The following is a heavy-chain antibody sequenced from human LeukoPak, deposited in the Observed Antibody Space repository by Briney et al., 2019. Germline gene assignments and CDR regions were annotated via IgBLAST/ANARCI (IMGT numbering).Heavy chain of an antibody. D-gene: IGHD6-13*01. CDR1: GYTFTSYG. Sequence: ASVKVSCKASGYTFTSYGISWVRQAPGQGLEWMGWISAYNGNTNYAQKLQGRVTMTTDTSTSTAYMELRSLRSDDTAVYYCARDREEQQLGYNWFDPWGQGTLVTVSS. J-gene: IGHJ5*02. V-gene: IGHV1-18*01. CDR3: ARDREEQQLGYNWFDP. CDR2: ISAYNGNT.